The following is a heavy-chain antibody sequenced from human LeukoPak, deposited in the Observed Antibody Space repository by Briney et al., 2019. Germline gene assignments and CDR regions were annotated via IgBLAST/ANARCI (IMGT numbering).Heavy chain of an antibody. J-gene: IGHJ4*02. D-gene: IGHD3-10*01. V-gene: IGHV1-69*05. CDR2: IIPIFGTA. Sequence: SVKVSCKASGGTFSSYAISWVRQAPGQGLEWMGGIIPIFGTANYAQKFQGRVTITTDESTSAAYMELSSLRSEGTDVYYCASYYGSGRGCYFDYWGQGTLVTVSS. CDR3: ASYYGSGRGCYFDY. CDR1: GGTFSSYA.